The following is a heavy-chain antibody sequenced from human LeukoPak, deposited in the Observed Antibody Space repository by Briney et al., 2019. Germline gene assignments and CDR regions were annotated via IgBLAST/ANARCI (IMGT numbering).Heavy chain of an antibody. Sequence: GASVKVSCKASGYTFTTYGITWVRQAPGQGLEWMGWVSAYSGDTDYAQSLQGRVTMTTDTSTSTAYMELTTLRSDDTAVYYCARVWYDSGNHLYFYYDLDVWGQGTTVTVSS. CDR3: ARVWYDSGNHLYFYYDLDV. J-gene: IGHJ6*02. D-gene: IGHD3-22*01. CDR2: VSAYSGDT. V-gene: IGHV1-18*01. CDR1: GYTFTTYG.